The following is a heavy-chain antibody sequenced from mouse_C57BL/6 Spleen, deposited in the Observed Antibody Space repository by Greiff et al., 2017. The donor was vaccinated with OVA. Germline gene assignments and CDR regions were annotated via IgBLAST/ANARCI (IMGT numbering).Heavy chain of an antibody. CDR1: GFSLTSYG. D-gene: IGHD1-1*01. Sequence: QVQLKQSGPGLVQPSQSLSITCTVSGFSLTSYGVHWVRQSPGKGLEWLGVIWSGGSTDYNAAFISRLSISKDNSKSQVFFKMNSLQADDTAIYYCARNGRIITTVVADYAMDYWGQGTSVTVSS. V-gene: IGHV2-2*01. CDR3: ARNGRIITTVVADYAMDY. J-gene: IGHJ4*01. CDR2: IWSGGST.